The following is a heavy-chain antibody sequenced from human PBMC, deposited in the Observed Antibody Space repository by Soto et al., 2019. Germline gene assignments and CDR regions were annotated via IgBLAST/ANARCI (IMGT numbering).Heavy chain of an antibody. CDR3: ARLRRVVVAANTKWFDT. D-gene: IGHD2-15*01. J-gene: IGHJ5*01. Sequence: XSVKVCCKASGSTFTSYGSRWVRQAPGQGLEWMGWISAYNGNTNYAQKLQGRVTMTTDTSTSTAYMELRSLRSDDTAVYYCARLRRVVVAANTKWFDTWGHGTLVTVSS. CDR1: GSTFTSYG. V-gene: IGHV1-18*01. CDR2: ISAYNGNT.